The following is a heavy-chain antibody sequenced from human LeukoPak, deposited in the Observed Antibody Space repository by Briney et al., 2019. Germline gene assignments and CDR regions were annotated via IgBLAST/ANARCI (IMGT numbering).Heavy chain of an antibody. CDR1: GGSISSSSYY. J-gene: IGHJ5*02. V-gene: IGHV4-39*07. CDR2: IYYSGST. CDR3: ARDRGPQHSSLPEKNWFDP. Sequence: SETLSLTCTVSGGSISSSSYYWGWIRQPPGKGLEWIGSIYYSGSTYHNPSLKSRVTISVDTSKNQFSLKLSSVTAADTAVYYCARDRGPQHSSLPEKNWFDPWGQGTLVTVSS. D-gene: IGHD6-13*01.